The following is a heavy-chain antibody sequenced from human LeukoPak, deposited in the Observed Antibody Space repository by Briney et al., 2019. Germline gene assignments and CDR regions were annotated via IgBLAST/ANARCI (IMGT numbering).Heavy chain of an antibody. J-gene: IGHJ4*02. CDR1: GFTFSSYG. CDR3: AGAYSGGRANPDY. V-gene: IGHV3-30*03. CDR2: ISYDGSNK. D-gene: IGHD6-19*01. Sequence: GGSLRLSCAASGFTFSSYGMHWVRQAPGKGLEWVAVISYDGSNKYYADSVKGRFTISRDNSKNTLYLQMNSLRAEDTAVYYCAGAYSGGRANPDYWGQGTLVTVSS.